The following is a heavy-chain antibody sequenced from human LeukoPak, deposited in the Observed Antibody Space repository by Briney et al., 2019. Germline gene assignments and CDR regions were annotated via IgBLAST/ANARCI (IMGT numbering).Heavy chain of an antibody. J-gene: IGHJ4*02. CDR2: IYYSGST. V-gene: IGHV4-59*08. CDR3: ARQGYYGSGSSRFDY. D-gene: IGHD3-10*01. Sequence: PSETLSLTCTVSGDSISSYYWNWIRQPPGKGLEWIGYIYYSGSTNYNPSLKSRVTISVDTSKNQFSLKLSSVTAADTAVYYCARQGYYGSGSSRFDYWGQGTLVTVSS. CDR1: GDSISSYY.